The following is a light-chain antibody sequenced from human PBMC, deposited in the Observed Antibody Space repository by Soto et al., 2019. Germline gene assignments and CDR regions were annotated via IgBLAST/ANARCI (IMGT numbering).Light chain of an antibody. CDR3: SSYTSSSTLHVV. Sequence: QSALTQPASVSESPGQSITISCTGTSSDVGGYNYVSWYQQHPGKAPKLMIYDVSNWPSGVSNRFSGSKSGNTASLTISGLQAEDEADYYCSSYTSSSTLHVVFGGGTKLTVL. CDR2: DVS. CDR1: SSDVGGYNY. J-gene: IGLJ2*01. V-gene: IGLV2-14*01.